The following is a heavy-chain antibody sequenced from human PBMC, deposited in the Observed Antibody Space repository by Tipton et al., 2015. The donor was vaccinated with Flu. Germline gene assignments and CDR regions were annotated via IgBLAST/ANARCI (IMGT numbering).Heavy chain of an antibody. CDR2: IIPILDIT. J-gene: IGHJ6*02. Sequence: QVQLVQSGAEVKGPGSSVKVSCKASGGTFTSYSFSWVRQAPGQGLEWMGRIIPILDITNYAQKFQGRVTITADKSTNTVYMELTSLRFEDTAVYYCASGRAVTVITPYYYYAMDVWGQGTSVTVS. CDR3: ASGRAVTVITPYYYYAMDV. V-gene: IGHV1-69*09. CDR1: GGTFTSYS. D-gene: IGHD3-10*01.